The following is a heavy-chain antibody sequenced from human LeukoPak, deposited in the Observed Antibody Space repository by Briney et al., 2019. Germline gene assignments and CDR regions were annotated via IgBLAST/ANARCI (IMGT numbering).Heavy chain of an antibody. V-gene: IGHV1-69*13. CDR3: ASSGGTVGGRLN. D-gene: IGHD3-10*01. CDR1: GGTFSSYA. CDR2: IIPIFGTA. Sequence: SVKVSCKASGGTFSSYAISWVRQAPGQALEWMGGIIPIFGTANYAQKFQGRVTITADESTSTAYMELSSLRSEDTAVYYCASSGGTVGGRLNWGQGTLVTVSS. J-gene: IGHJ4*02.